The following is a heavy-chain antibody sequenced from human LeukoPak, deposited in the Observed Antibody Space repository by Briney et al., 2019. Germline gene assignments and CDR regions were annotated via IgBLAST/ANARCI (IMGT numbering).Heavy chain of an antibody. J-gene: IGHJ4*02. CDR2: TYYMSKWYY. D-gene: IGHD1-14*01. CDR1: GDSVSSNSAA. V-gene: IGHV6-1*01. CDR3: ARNPRTPAFDY. Sequence: SQTLSLTCAISGDSVSSNSAAWGWIRQSPSRGLEWLGRTYYMSKWYYEYAVSVKGRITIIPDTSKNQFSLQLNSVTPEDTAVYYCARNPRTPAFDYWGQGTLVTVSS.